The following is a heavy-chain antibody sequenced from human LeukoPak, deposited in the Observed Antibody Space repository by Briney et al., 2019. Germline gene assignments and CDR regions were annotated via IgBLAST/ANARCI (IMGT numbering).Heavy chain of an antibody. Sequence: ASVKVSCKASGYTFTSYYMHWVRQAPGQGLEWMGIINPSGGSTTYAQKFQGRVTMTRGTSTSTVYMELSSLRSEDTALYYCARGDVYDSSVYNWFDPWGQGTLVIVSS. D-gene: IGHD3-22*01. J-gene: IGHJ5*02. CDR1: GYTFTSYY. V-gene: IGHV1-46*01. CDR3: ARGDVYDSSVYNWFDP. CDR2: INPSGGST.